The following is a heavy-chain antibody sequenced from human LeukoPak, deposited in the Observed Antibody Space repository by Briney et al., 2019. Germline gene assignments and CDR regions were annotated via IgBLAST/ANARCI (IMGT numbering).Heavy chain of an antibody. CDR2: INPNSGDT. CDR1: GYTFTGYY. Sequence: GASVKVSCTASGYTFTGYYVHWVRQAPGQGLEWMGWINPNSGDTNYAQKFQGRVTMTRDTSISTAYMELSRLRSDDTAVYYCARVRYRLAETYIDYWGQGTLVTVSS. J-gene: IGHJ4*02. D-gene: IGHD3-16*01. CDR3: ARVRYRLAETYIDY. V-gene: IGHV1-2*02.